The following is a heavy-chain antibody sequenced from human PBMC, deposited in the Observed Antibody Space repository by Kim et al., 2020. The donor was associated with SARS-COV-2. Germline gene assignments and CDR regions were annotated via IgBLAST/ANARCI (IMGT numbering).Heavy chain of an antibody. D-gene: IGHD5-18*01. CDR2: IGIVGDT. J-gene: IGHJ4*02. Sequence: GGSLRLSCAASGFSFSTYDMHWVRQVTGKGLEWVSAIGIVGDTYYADSVKGRFTISSVNDKNSLFLHMNTLRAEDTAVYYCARDGYPFDCWGQGTLVTV. V-gene: IGHV3-13*01. CDR1: GFSFSTYD. CDR3: ARDGYPFDC.